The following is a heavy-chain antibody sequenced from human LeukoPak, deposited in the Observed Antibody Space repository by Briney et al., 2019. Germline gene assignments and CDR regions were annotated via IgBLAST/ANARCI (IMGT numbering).Heavy chain of an antibody. CDR3: AKRGVVIRVILVGFHKEAYYFDS. V-gene: IGHV3-23*01. D-gene: IGHD3-22*01. Sequence: GGSLRLSCAVSGITLSNYGMSWVRQAPGKGLEWVAGISGSGGSTNYADSVKGRFTISRDNRKNTLYLQMNSLRVEDTAVYFCAKRGVVIRVILVGFHKEAYYFDSWGQAALVTVSS. CDR1: GITLSNYG. CDR2: ISGSGGST. J-gene: IGHJ4*02.